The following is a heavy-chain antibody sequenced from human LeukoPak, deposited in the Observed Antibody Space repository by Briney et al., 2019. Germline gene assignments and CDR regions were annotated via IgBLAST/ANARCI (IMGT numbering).Heavy chain of an antibody. CDR2: INPSGGST. V-gene: IGHV1-46*01. D-gene: IGHD1-26*01. Sequence: ASVKVSCKASGYTFTSYYMHWVRQAPGQGLEWMGIINPSGGSTSYAQKFQGRVTMTRDMSTSTVYMELSSLRSEDTAVYYCARVDGGSYYHDAFDIWGQGTMVTVSS. CDR3: ARVDGGSYYHDAFDI. CDR1: GYTFTSYY. J-gene: IGHJ3*02.